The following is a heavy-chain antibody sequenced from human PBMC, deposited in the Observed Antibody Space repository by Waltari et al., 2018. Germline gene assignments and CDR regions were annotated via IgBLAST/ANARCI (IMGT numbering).Heavy chain of an antibody. V-gene: IGHV4-31*03. D-gene: IGHD3-22*01. J-gene: IGHJ3*02. CDR2: IYYSGST. CDR3: ARGTNDSSGDWASDAFDI. Sequence: QVQLQESGPGLVKPSQTLSLTCTVSGGSISSGGYYWSWIRQHPGKGLEWIGYIYYSGSTYYHPSLKSRVTISVDTSKTQFSLKLSSVTAADTAVYYCARGTNDSSGDWASDAFDIWGQGTMVTVSS. CDR1: GGSISSGGYY.